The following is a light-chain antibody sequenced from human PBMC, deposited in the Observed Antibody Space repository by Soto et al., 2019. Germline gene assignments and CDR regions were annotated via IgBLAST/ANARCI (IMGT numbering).Light chain of an antibody. CDR1: SSNIGAGYD. CDR3: QSYDSSLSGSV. V-gene: IGLV1-40*01. Sequence: QAVVTQPPSVSGAPGQRVTISCTGTSSNIGAGYDVHWYQQLPGTAPKLLIYDNINRPSGVPDRFSGSKSGTSAFLAITGLQAEDEADYYCQSYDSSLSGSVFGGGTKLTVL. CDR2: DNI. J-gene: IGLJ3*02.